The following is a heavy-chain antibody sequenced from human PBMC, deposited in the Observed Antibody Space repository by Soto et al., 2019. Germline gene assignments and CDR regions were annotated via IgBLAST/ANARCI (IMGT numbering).Heavy chain of an antibody. CDR2: ISSSSSYI. CDR1: GFTFSSYS. J-gene: IGHJ6*03. D-gene: IGHD3-3*01. CDR3: ARRGEYDFWSGYPYHYMDV. V-gene: IGHV3-21*01. Sequence: GGSLRLSCAASGFTFSSYSMNWVRQAPGKGLEWVSSISSSSSYIYYADSVKGRFTISRDNAKNSLYLQMNSLRAEDTAVYYCARRGEYDFWSGYPYHYMDVWGKGTTVTVSS.